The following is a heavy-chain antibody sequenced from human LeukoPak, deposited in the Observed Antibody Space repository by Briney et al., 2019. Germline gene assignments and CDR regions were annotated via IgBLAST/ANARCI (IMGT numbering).Heavy chain of an antibody. Sequence: GGPLRLSCAASGFTFSSYWMSWVRQAPGKGLEWVSTLYSSGNTYYADSVKGRFTVSRDNSKNTLFLEMSSLRAEDTAVYFCARGWGSFENWGQGTLVAVSS. CDR3: ARGWGSFEN. CDR1: GFTFSSYW. J-gene: IGHJ4*02. D-gene: IGHD7-27*01. CDR2: LYSSGNT. V-gene: IGHV3-53*01.